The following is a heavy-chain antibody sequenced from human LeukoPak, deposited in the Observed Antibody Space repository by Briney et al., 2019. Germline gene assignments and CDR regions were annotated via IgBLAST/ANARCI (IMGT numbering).Heavy chain of an antibody. D-gene: IGHD6-13*01. CDR1: GFTFSSYA. CDR2: ISYDGSNK. CDR3: ARGLASYSSSWFDAFDI. J-gene: IGHJ3*02. Sequence: GRSLRLSCAASGFTFSSYAMHWVRQAPGKGLEWVAVISYDGSNKYYADSVKGRFTISRDNSKNTLYLQMNSLRAEDTAVYYCARGLASYSSSWFDAFDIWGQGTMVTVSS. V-gene: IGHV3-30-3*01.